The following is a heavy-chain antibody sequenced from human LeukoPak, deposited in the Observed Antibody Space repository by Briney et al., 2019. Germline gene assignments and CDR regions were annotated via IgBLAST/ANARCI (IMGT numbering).Heavy chain of an antibody. J-gene: IGHJ5*02. CDR2: TSSSSNYI. CDR3: VRIPNSANFPNWFDP. CDR1: GFTFSSST. Sequence: GGSLRLSCAASGFTFSSSTMNWVRQAPGKGLEWVSSTSSSSNYIYYADSVKGRFTISRDNAKNSLYLQMNSLRADDTAVYYCVRIPNSANFPNWFDPWGQGTLVTVSS. V-gene: IGHV3-21*01. D-gene: IGHD4/OR15-4a*01.